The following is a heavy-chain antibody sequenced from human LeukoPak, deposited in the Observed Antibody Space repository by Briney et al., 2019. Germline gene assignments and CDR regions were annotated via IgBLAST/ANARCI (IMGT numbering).Heavy chain of an antibody. V-gene: IGHV3-13*01. Sequence: GGSLRLSCAASGFTFRSYDMHWVRQATGKGLEWVSGIGTAGEIYYPGSVKGRFTISRENAKNSLYLQMNSLRAGDTAVYYCAKEIYGDPTGGRFQHWGQGTLVTVSS. J-gene: IGHJ1*01. CDR3: AKEIYGDPTGGRFQH. CDR1: GFTFRSYD. CDR2: IGTAGEI. D-gene: IGHD4-17*01.